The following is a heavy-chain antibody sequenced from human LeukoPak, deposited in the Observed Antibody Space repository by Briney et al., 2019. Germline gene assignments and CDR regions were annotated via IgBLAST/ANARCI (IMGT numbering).Heavy chain of an antibody. CDR2: INPNSGGT. V-gene: IGHV1-2*02. J-gene: IGHJ4*02. D-gene: IGHD3-16*02. Sequence: ASVKVSCKASGDTFTGYYMHWVRQAPGQGLVWMGGINPNSGGTNNAQKFQGRVTMTRDTAISTAYMELSRLRSDDTAVYSCARGAYYNYVWGSYRPEGFDYWGQGTLVTVSS. CDR1: GDTFTGYY. CDR3: ARGAYYNYVWGSYRPEGFDY.